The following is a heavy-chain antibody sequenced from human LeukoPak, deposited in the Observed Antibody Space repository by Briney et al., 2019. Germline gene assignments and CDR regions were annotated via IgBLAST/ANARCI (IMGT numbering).Heavy chain of an antibody. CDR2: ISGSGGST. CDR3: AKDGRIAVAANWFDP. CDR1: GFTFSSYG. J-gene: IGHJ5*02. D-gene: IGHD6-19*01. V-gene: IGHV3-23*01. Sequence: GGALRLSCAASGFTFSSYGMSWVRQAPGKGLEWVSAISGSGGSTYYADSMKGRFTISRDNSKNTLYLQMNSLRAEDTAVYYCAKDGRIAVAANWFDPWGQGTLVTVSS.